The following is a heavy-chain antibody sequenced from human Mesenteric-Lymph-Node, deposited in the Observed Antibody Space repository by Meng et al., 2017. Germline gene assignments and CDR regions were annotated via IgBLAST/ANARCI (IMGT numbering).Heavy chain of an antibody. D-gene: IGHD1-26*01. Sequence: QVQLQQSGPGLVMPSQSLPLTCAISGDSVSSKSAAWSWIRQSPSRGLGWLGRTNYRSKWYNDYAVSVKSRISINPDTSKNQFSLRLNSVTPEDTAVYYCASTENHFWGQGTLVTVSS. J-gene: IGHJ4*02. CDR1: GDSVSSKSAA. CDR3: ASTENHF. CDR2: TNYRSKWYN. V-gene: IGHV6-1*01.